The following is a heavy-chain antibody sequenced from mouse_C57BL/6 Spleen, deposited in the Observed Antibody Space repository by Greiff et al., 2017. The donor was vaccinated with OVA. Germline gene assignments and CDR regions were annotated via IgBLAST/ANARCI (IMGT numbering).Heavy chain of an antibody. Sequence: VKLMESGPELVKPGASVKISCKASGYAFSSSWMNWVKQRPGKGLEWIGRIYPGDGDTNYNGKFKGKATLTADKSSSTAYMQLSSLTSEDSAVYFCARGNITTVVDYFDYWGQGTTLTVSS. CDR3: ARGNITTVVDYFDY. V-gene: IGHV1-82*01. CDR2: IYPGDGDT. D-gene: IGHD1-1*01. J-gene: IGHJ2*01. CDR1: GYAFSSSW.